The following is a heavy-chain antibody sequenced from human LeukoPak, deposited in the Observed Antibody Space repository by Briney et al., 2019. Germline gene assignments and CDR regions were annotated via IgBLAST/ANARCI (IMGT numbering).Heavy chain of an antibody. D-gene: IGHD2-21*01. CDR3: ARHGSPSSPLWY. Sequence: SETLSLTCTVSGGSMSKDYWNWIRQPPGKGLEWIGYIYYSGSTNYNPSLKSRVSISVDTSKNQFSLKLSSVTAADTAVYYCARHGSPSSPLWYWGQGTLVTVSS. J-gene: IGHJ4*02. CDR1: GGSMSKDY. CDR2: IYYSGST. V-gene: IGHV4-59*08.